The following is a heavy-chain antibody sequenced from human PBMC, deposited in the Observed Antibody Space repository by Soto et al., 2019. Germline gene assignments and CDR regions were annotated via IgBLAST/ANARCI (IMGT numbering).Heavy chain of an antibody. J-gene: IGHJ4*02. CDR2: ISYHGRDK. D-gene: IGHD4-17*01. V-gene: IGHV3-30*18. CDR1: GFTFSNYG. CDR3: AKDHLMTTVTPVGY. Sequence: QVQLVESGGGVVQPGRSLRLSCAASGFTFSNYGMHWVRQAPGKGLGWVAVISYHGRDKYYADSVKGRFTISRDNSKNTLYLEMNSLRAEDTAVYYCAKDHLMTTVTPVGYWGQGTLVTVSS.